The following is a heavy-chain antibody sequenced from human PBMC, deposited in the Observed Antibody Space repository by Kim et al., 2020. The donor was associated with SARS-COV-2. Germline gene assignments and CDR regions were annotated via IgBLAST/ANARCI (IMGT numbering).Heavy chain of an antibody. D-gene: IGHD2-21*02. Sequence: GGSLRLSCAASGFTVSGSYMSWVRQAPGKGLEWVSNIYSGGGTYYTDSVKGRFTISRDSSENTLHLQMSSLRADDTAVYYCARGGGAFCGSDCLRTFDL. J-gene: IGHJ2*01. CDR3: ARGGGAFCGSDCLRTFDL. V-gene: IGHV3-53*01. CDR2: IYSGGGT. CDR1: GFTVSGSY.